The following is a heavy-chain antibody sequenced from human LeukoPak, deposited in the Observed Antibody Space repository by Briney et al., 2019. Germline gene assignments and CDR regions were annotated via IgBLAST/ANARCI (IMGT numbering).Heavy chain of an antibody. CDR1: GGTFSSYA. Sequence: SVKVSRKASGGTFSSYAISWVRQAPGQGLEWMGRIIPILGTANYAQKFQGRVTITADKSTSTAYMELSSPRSEDTAVYYCARDPPYDYVWGSYRPNWGQGTLVTVSS. CDR2: IIPILGTA. CDR3: ARDPPYDYVWGSYRPN. J-gene: IGHJ4*02. V-gene: IGHV1-69*04. D-gene: IGHD3-16*02.